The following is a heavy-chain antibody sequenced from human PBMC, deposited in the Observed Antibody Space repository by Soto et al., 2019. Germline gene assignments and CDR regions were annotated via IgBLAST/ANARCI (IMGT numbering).Heavy chain of an antibody. V-gene: IGHV1-3*01. J-gene: IGHJ5*02. Sequence: QVQLVQSGAEVKKPGASVKVSCKASGYTFTSYAMHWVRQAPGQRLEWMGWINAGTGNTKYSQKFQGRVTITRDTSAGTTYRGPSRLKSQDRTVSYCARDPPPPLPRYSSSHGGTPNWFDPGGQGTLVTVSS. CDR3: ARDPPPPLPRYSSSHGGTPNWFDP. CDR2: INAGTGNT. CDR1: GYTFTSYA. D-gene: IGHD6-13*01.